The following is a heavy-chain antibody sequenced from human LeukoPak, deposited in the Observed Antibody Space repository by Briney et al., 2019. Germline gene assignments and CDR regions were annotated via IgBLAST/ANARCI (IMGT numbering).Heavy chain of an antibody. Sequence: SETLSLTCTVSGYSISSGYYWGWIRQPPGKGLEWIGEINHSGSTNYNPSLKSRVTISVDTSKNQFSLKLSSVTAADTAVYYCARGSPRQLVRRYYYYMDVWGKGTTVTVSS. CDR1: GYSISSGYY. J-gene: IGHJ6*03. CDR3: ARGSPRQLVRRYYYYMDV. CDR2: INHSGST. V-gene: IGHV4-38-2*02. D-gene: IGHD6-13*01.